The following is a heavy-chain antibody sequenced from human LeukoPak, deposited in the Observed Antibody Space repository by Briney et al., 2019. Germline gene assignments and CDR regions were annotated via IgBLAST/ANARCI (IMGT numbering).Heavy chain of an antibody. CDR3: ARASVSSTVVPADY. D-gene: IGHD2-2*01. CDR1: GYTFTSYF. V-gene: IGHV1-18*01. J-gene: IGHJ4*02. Sequence: ASVKVSCKASGYTFTSYFISWVRQAPEQGLGWMGWISVNNANANYAQKFQGRVTMTTDTSTSTAYMELRSLKSDDTALYYCARASVSSTVVPADYWGQGTLVTVSS. CDR2: ISVNNANA.